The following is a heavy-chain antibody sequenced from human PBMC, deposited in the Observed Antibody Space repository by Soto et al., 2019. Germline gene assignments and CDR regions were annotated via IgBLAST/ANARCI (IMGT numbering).Heavy chain of an antibody. CDR3: ARDXYYYGSGXXSNDAFDI. D-gene: IGHD3-10*01. V-gene: IGHV1-18*01. J-gene: IGHJ3*02. CDR1: GYTFTSYG. CDR2: ISAYNGNT. Sequence: QVQLVQSGAEVKKPGASVKVSCKASGYTFTSYGISWVRQAPGQGLEWMGWISAYNGNTNYAQKLQGRVTMTTDTSTSTAYMELRSLRSDDTAVYYCARDXYYYGSGXXSNDAFDIWGQGTMVTVSS.